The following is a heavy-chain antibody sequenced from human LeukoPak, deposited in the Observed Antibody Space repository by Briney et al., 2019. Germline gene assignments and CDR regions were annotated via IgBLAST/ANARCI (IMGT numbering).Heavy chain of an antibody. CDR1: GGSISSSSYY. CDR2: IYYSGSI. V-gene: IGHV4-39*02. J-gene: IGHJ3*02. CDR3: ARDIRYGEVYGDYELGAFDI. D-gene: IGHD4-17*01. Sequence: NPSETLSLTCTVSGGSISSSSYYWGWIRQPPGKGLEWIGSIYYSGSIYYNPSLKSRVTISVDTSKNQFSLKLSSVTAADTAVYYCARDIRYGEVYGDYELGAFDIWGQGTMVTVSS.